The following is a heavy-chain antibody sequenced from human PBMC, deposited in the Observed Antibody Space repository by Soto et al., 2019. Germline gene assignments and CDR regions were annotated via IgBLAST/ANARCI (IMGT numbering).Heavy chain of an antibody. CDR2: ISFDGRNK. V-gene: IGHV3-30-3*01. D-gene: IGHD3-9*01. CDR1: GVTFSSYA. Sequence: GGSLRLSCAASGVTFSSYAMLWVRQAPGKGLEWVAVISFDGRNKNYADSVRGRFTISRYNSKNTVYLEVNSLRGEDTAVYHCARDFLNFAWSGALDMWGQGTMVTVSS. J-gene: IGHJ3*02. CDR3: ARDFLNFAWSGALDM.